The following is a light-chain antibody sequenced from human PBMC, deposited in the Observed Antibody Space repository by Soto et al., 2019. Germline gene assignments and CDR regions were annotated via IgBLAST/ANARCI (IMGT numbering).Light chain of an antibody. CDR3: QHYNNAPR. J-gene: IGKJ1*01. Sequence: ETVMTQSPATLSVSPGEGATLSCRASQTINNNLAWYQQKPGQAPRLLIYGASRRATGVPARFSGSGSGTVITLTISRLHSEDFAVYYCQHYNNAPRFGQGTKVDVK. CDR1: QTINNN. CDR2: GAS. V-gene: IGKV3-15*01.